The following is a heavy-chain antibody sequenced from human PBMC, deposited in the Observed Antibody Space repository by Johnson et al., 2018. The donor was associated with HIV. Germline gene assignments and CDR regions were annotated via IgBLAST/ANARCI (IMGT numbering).Heavy chain of an antibody. CDR3: AKDRGTGIARDAFDM. J-gene: IGHJ3*02. V-gene: IGHV3-20*01. CDR1: GFTFDDYG. CDR2: INWHGGST. Sequence: VHLVESGGGVVRPGGSLRLSCAASGFTFDDYGMTWVRQAPGKGLEWVSGINWHGGSTGYADSVKGRFTISRDNAKNSLYLQINSLTAEDTALYHCAKDRGTGIARDAFDMWGQGTMVTVS. D-gene: IGHD6-13*01.